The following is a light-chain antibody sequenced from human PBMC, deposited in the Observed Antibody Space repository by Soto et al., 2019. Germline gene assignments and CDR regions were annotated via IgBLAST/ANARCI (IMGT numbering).Light chain of an antibody. Sequence: QSVLTQPASVSGSPGQSIAISCTGTNSDVGGYNYVSWYQHHPGKAPKLMIYEVSNRPSGVSNRFSGSKSGNTASLTISGLQAEDEADYYCSSYTTSTTGVFGGGTQLTVL. V-gene: IGLV2-14*01. CDR2: EVS. CDR1: NSDVGGYNY. J-gene: IGLJ3*02. CDR3: SSYTTSTTGV.